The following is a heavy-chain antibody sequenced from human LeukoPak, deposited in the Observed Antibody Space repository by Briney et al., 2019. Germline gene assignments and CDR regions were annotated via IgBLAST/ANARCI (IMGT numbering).Heavy chain of an antibody. CDR3: ASGGTGGDSFDI. CDR2: IYSGGTT. J-gene: IGHJ3*02. V-gene: IGHV3-53*01. Sequence: GGSLRLSCAASGFTVSSNYMSWVRQAPGKGLEWVSVIYSGGTTYYADSVKGRFTISRDNSKNTLYLQMKSLRAEDTAVYYCASGGTGGDSFDIWGQGTMVTVSS. CDR1: GFTVSSNY. D-gene: IGHD2-15*01.